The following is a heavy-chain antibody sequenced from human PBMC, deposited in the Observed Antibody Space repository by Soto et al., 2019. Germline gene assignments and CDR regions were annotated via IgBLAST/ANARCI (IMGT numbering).Heavy chain of an antibody. CDR3: ARFPMVYEGGDY. J-gene: IGHJ4*02. CDR1: GYTFTSYD. CDR2: MNPNSGNT. V-gene: IGHV1-8*01. D-gene: IGHD2-8*01. Sequence: ASVKVSCKASGYTFTSYDINWVRQATGQGLGWMGWMNPNSGNTGYAQKFQGRVTMTRNTSISTAYMELSSLRSEDTAVYYCARFPMVYEGGDYWGQGTLVTVSS.